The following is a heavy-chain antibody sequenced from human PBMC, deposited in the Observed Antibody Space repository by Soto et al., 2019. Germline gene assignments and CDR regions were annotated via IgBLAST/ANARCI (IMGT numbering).Heavy chain of an antibody. J-gene: IGHJ5*02. D-gene: IGHD2-21*02. CDR2: IYCSGST. CDR3: AREAQDGDYWFDP. CDR1: GGSISSGGYY. V-gene: IGHV4-31*03. Sequence: SETLSLTCTVSGGSISSGGYYWSWIRQHPGKGLEWIGYIYCSGSTYYNPSLKSRVTISVDTSKNQFSLKLSSVTAADTAVYYCAREAQDGDYWFDPWGQGTLVTVSS.